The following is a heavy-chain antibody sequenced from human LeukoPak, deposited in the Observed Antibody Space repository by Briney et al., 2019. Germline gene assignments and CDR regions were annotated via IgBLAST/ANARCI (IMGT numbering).Heavy chain of an antibody. J-gene: IGHJ5*02. CDR1: GGSISSGPYY. Sequence: SETLSLTCTVSGGSISSGPYYWGWIRQPPGKGLEWIGTFYYSGSTNYNPSLKSRVTISVDTSNNQFSLKLTSLTAADTAVYYCARGLSSSWYWFNTWGQGTLVTVSS. V-gene: IGHV4-39*07. CDR3: ARGLSSSWYWFNT. D-gene: IGHD6-13*01. CDR2: FYYSGST.